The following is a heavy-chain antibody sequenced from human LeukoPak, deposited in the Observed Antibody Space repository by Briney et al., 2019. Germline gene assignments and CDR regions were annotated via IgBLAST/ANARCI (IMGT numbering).Heavy chain of an antibody. V-gene: IGHV1-69*06. CDR2: IIPIFGTA. J-gene: IGHJ6*03. D-gene: IGHD5-12*01. Sequence: ASVKVSCKASGDTFSNSAFSWVRQAPGQGLEWMGGIIPIFGTANYAQKFQGRVTITADKSTSTAYMELNSLRSEDTAVYYCARVYSGYDLYYYYMDVWGKGTTVTVSS. CDR3: ARVYSGYDLYYYYMDV. CDR1: GDTFSNSA.